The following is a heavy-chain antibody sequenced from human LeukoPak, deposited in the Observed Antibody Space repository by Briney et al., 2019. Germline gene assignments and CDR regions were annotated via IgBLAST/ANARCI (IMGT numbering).Heavy chain of an antibody. D-gene: IGHD6-19*01. CDR3: ARLSGPSGGPVSFFGLDV. V-gene: IGHV4-59*08. CDR2: IYYRGDT. Sequence: PSETLSLTCSVSGGSMTNYYWSLIRQPPGKGLEGVGHIYYRGDTKYNPSLKSRVTISLDTSKQQFSLRLTSVSAADTAAYYCARLSGPSGGPVSFFGLDVWGQGTTVAVSS. J-gene: IGHJ6*02. CDR1: GGSMTNYY.